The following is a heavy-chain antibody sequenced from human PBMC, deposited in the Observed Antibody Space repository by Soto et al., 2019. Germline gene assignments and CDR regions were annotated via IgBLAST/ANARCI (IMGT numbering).Heavy chain of an antibody. CDR1: GGSISSYY. CDR2: IYYSGST. J-gene: IGHJ5*02. Sequence: SETLSLTCTVSGGSISSYYWSWIRQPPGKGLEWIGYIYYSGSTNYNPSIKSRVTISVDTSKNQFSLKLSSVTAADTAVYYCARTSKYYDYVWGSYRPFNWFDPWGQGTLVTVPS. V-gene: IGHV4-59*01. CDR3: ARTSKYYDYVWGSYRPFNWFDP. D-gene: IGHD3-16*02.